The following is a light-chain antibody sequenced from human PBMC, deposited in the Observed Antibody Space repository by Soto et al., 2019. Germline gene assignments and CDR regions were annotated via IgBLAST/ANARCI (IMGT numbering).Light chain of an antibody. V-gene: IGLV1-40*01. Sequence: QPVLTQPPSVSGAPGQRVTISCTGSSSNIGAGYDVHWYQQLPGTAPKLLIYDNSNRPSGVPDRFSGSKSGTSASLAITGLQAEDEADYYCQFYDSSLSGAVFGGGTQLTVL. CDR1: SSNIGAGYD. CDR3: QFYDSSLSGAV. J-gene: IGLJ7*01. CDR2: DNS.